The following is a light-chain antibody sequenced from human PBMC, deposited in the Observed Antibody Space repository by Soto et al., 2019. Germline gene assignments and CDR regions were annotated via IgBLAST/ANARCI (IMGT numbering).Light chain of an antibody. CDR1: QSVSSSY. J-gene: IGKJ1*01. V-gene: IGKV3-20*01. CDR2: GAS. CDR3: QQYGSSPQT. Sequence: EIVLTQSPGTLSFSPGEIATLSCRASQSVSSSYLAWYQQKPGQAPRLLIYGASSRATGIPDRFSGSGSGTDFTLTISRLEPEDFAVYYCQQYGSSPQTFGQGTKVEIK.